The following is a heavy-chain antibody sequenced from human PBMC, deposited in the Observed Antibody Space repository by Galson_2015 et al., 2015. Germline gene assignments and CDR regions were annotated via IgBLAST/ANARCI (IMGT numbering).Heavy chain of an antibody. CDR3: ARDGARDRLVGATFIVY. CDR2: INAGNGNT. Sequence: SVKVSCKASGYTFTSYAMHWVRQAPGQRLEWMGWINAGNGNTKYSQKFQGRVTITRDTSASTAYMELSSLRSEDTAVYYCARDGARDRLVGATFIVYWGQGTLVTVSS. CDR1: GYTFTSYA. D-gene: IGHD1-26*01. J-gene: IGHJ4*02. V-gene: IGHV1-3*01.